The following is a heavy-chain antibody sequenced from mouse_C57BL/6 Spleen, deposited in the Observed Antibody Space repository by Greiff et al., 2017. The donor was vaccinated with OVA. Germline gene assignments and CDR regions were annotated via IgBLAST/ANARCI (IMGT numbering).Heavy chain of an antibody. CDR1: GFNIKDYY. V-gene: IGHV14-1*01. D-gene: IGHD1-1*01. Sequence: VKLQESGAELVRPGASVKLSCTASGFNIKDYYMHWVKQRPEQGLEWIGRIDPEDGDTEYAPKFQGKATMTADTSSNTAYLQLSSLTSEDTAVYYCTNYGSSYWYFDVWGTGTTVTVSS. CDR3: TNYGSSYWYFDV. J-gene: IGHJ1*03. CDR2: IDPEDGDT.